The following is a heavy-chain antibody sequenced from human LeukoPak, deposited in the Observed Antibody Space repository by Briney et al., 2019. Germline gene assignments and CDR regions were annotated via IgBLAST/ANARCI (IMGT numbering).Heavy chain of an antibody. CDR2: IKQDESEK. J-gene: IGHJ4*02. V-gene: IGHV3-7*01. CDR3: VRGDRRDF. CDR1: GFTFSKYW. Sequence: PGGSLRLSCAASGFTFSKYWMTWVRQAPGKGLEWVTNIKQDESEKYYVDSVKGRFTISRDNAKNSLYLQMNSLRAEDTAVYYCVRGDRRDFWGQGTLVTVSS. D-gene: IGHD2-21*02.